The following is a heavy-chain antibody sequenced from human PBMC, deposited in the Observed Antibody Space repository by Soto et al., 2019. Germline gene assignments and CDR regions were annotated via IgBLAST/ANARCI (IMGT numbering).Heavy chain of an antibody. D-gene: IGHD3-10*01. V-gene: IGHV1-69*06. CDR2: IIPIFGTA. J-gene: IGHJ6*02. CDR1: GGTFSSYA. CDR3: ERIEKNGVWFGELFIRVDYYYGMDV. Sequence: SVKVSCKASGGTFSSYAISWVRQAPGQGLEWMGGIIPIFGTANYAQKFQGRVTITADKSTSTAYMELSSLRSEDTAVYYCERIEKNGVWFGELFIRVDYYYGMDVWGQGTTVTVSS.